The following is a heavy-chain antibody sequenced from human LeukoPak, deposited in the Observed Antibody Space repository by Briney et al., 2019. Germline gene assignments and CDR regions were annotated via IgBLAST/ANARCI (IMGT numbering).Heavy chain of an antibody. D-gene: IGHD5-12*01. J-gene: IGHJ4*02. V-gene: IGHV3-7*01. Sequence: GGSLRLSCVASGFTFTQYWMTWVRQAPGKGLEWVARLHPDGSERNYVGSVEGRFTVFGGNAKSSLFLQMHSLRVEDTAVYYCARGGYSFDYLGQGTLVTVPS. CDR1: GFTFTQYW. CDR3: ARGGYSFDY. CDR2: LHPDGSER.